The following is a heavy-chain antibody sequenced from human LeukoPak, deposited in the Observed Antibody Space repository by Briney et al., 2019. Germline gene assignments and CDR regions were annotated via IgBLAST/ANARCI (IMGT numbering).Heavy chain of an antibody. CDR3: ARDRIAAPGWFDP. CDR2: IWYDGSNK. V-gene: IGHV3-33*01. CDR1: GFTFSSYG. J-gene: IGHJ5*02. Sequence: GGSLRLSCGASGFTFSSYGMHWVRQAPGKGLEWVAVIWYDGSNKYYADSVKGRFTISRDNSKNTLYLQMNSLRAEDTAVYYCARDRIAAPGWFDPWGQGTLVTVSS. D-gene: IGHD6-6*01.